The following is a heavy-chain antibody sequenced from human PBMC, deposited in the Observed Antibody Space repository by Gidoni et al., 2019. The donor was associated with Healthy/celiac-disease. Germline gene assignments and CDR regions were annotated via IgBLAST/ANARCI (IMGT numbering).Heavy chain of an antibody. CDR1: AFTFSSYG. J-gene: IGHJ4*02. Sequence: QVQLVESGGGVVQPGRSLRLSCAASAFTFSSYGMHWVLQAPGKGLEWVAVISYDGSNKYYADSVKGRFTISRDNSKSTLYLQMNSLRAEDTAVYYWAKDRYDFWSGPFDYWGQGTLVTVSS. CDR2: ISYDGSNK. V-gene: IGHV3-30*18. CDR3: AKDRYDFWSGPFDY. D-gene: IGHD3-3*01.